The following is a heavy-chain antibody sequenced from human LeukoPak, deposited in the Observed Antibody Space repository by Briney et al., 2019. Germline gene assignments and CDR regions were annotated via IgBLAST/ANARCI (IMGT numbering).Heavy chain of an antibody. CDR1: GFTFSSYG. D-gene: IGHD1-26*01. CDR3: ARDLWEQWELLGSPAPGDY. Sequence: GGSLRLSCAASGFTFSSYGMHWVRQAPGKGLEWVAVIWYDGSNKYYADSVKGRFTISRDNSKNTLYLQMNSLRAEDTAVYYCARDLWEQWELLGSPAPGDYWGQGTLVTVSS. CDR2: IWYDGSNK. V-gene: IGHV3-33*01. J-gene: IGHJ4*02.